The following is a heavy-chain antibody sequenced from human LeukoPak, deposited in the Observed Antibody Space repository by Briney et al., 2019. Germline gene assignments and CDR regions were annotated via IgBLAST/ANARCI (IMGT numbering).Heavy chain of an antibody. V-gene: IGHV1-69*05. CDR1: GGTFSSYA. CDR2: IIPIFGTA. Sequence: SVEVSCKASGGTFSSYAISWVRQAPGQGLEWMGGIIPIFGTANYAQKLQGRVTMTTDTSTSTAYMELRSLRSDDTAVYYCARDGYRLSGYFYYMDVWGKGTTVTVSS. J-gene: IGHJ6*03. CDR3: ARDGYRLSGYFYYMDV. D-gene: IGHD2-2*03.